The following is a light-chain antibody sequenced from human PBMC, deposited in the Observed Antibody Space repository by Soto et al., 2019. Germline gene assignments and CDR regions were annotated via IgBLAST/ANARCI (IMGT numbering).Light chain of an antibody. Sequence: EIVLTQSPATLSLSPGERATLSCRASQSVSKCLAWYQQKPDQAPRLLIYDVSSRAPGIPARFSGSGSGTDFTLTISSLEPEDFAVYYCQQCNNWPPITFGQGTRLEIK. CDR1: QSVSKC. CDR2: DVS. V-gene: IGKV3-11*01. J-gene: IGKJ5*01. CDR3: QQCNNWPPIT.